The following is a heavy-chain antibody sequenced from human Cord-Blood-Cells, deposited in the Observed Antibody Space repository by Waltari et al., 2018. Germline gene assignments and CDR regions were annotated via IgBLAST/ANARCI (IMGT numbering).Heavy chain of an antibody. CDR3: ARRSFLAGAFDI. V-gene: IGHV3-7*01. D-gene: IGHD1-26*01. CDR1: GFTFSSYW. J-gene: IGHJ3*02. Sequence: EVQLVGSGGGLVQPGVSLRLSCAASGFTFSSYWMSWVRQALGKGLEWVANIKQDGSGNYYVDSVKGRFTISRDNAKNSLYLQMNSLRAEDTAVYYCARRSFLAGAFDIWGQGTMVTVSS. CDR2: IKQDGSGN.